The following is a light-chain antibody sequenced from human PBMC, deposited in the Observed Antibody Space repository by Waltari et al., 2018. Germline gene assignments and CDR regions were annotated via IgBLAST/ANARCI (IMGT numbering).Light chain of an antibody. J-gene: IGKJ5*01. CDR2: WSS. Sequence: DIVMTQSPDSLAVSLGERATINCKSSQSVLYSSNNNNYLTWYQQKPGPPPKLFIYWSSTRESGVPDRFSGSGSGTDFTLTISSLQAEDVAVYYCQQYYTTPPTFGQGTRLEIK. CDR3: QQYYTTPPT. V-gene: IGKV4-1*01. CDR1: QSVLYSSNNNNY.